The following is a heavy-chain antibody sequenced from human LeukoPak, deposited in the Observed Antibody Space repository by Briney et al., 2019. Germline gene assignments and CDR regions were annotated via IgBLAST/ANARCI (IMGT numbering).Heavy chain of an antibody. CDR3: ATSNDAKIVPFGH. J-gene: IGHJ4*02. Sequence: SESLSLTCSVSGASVSSFQWSWIRQSPGKRLEWIGYINTNGRTNSNPSLKSRVTRSLDTSKNQFSRKLTSVNATDTAVYYCATSNDAKIVPFGHSGQRSLVTVSS. D-gene: IGHD2-8*01. CDR1: GASVSSFQ. V-gene: IGHV4-4*09. CDR2: INTNGRT.